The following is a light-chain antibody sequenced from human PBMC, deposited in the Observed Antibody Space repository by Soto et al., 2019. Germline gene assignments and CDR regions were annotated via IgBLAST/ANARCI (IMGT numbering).Light chain of an antibody. CDR2: RNN. CDR1: TSDIGSNT. J-gene: IGLJ1*01. Sequence: QSVLTQPPSSAGTPGQRVSISRYGGTSDIGSNTVNWYQHLPGTAPRLLIYRNNQRPSGVPDRFSGSKSGTAASLAISGLHSEDEADYFCAARDDSVSVYVFGSGTKVT. CDR3: AARDDSVSVYV. V-gene: IGLV1-44*01.